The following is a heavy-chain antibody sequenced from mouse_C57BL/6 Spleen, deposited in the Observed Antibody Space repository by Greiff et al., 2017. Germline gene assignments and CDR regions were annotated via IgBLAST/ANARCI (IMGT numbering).Heavy chain of an antibody. CDR2: IYPGNSDT. CDR1: GYTFTSYW. CDR3: TRTKNDGYSGAMDY. Sequence: VQLQQSGTVLARPGASVKMSCKTSGYTFTSYWMHWVKQRPGQGLEWIGAIYPGNSDTSYNQKFKGKAKLTAVTSASTAYMELSSLTNEDSAVYYCTRTKNDGYSGAMDYWGQGTSVTVSS. V-gene: IGHV1-5*01. D-gene: IGHD2-3*01. J-gene: IGHJ4*01.